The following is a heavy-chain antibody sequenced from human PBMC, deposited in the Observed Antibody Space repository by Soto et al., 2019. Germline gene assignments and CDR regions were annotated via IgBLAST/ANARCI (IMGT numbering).Heavy chain of an antibody. V-gene: IGHV3-15*07. CDR2: IKSKTDGGTS. CDR1: GFTFGNAW. J-gene: IGHJ4*02. Sequence: GGSLRLSCAASGFTFGNAWINWVRQAPGKGLEWVGRIKSKTDGGTSDFAAPVKGRFTISRDNSKNTLFLQMNSLNVEDTAVYYCAKSQHSGNAGPNDYWGQGTLVTVSS. D-gene: IGHD5-12*01. CDR3: AKSQHSGNAGPNDY.